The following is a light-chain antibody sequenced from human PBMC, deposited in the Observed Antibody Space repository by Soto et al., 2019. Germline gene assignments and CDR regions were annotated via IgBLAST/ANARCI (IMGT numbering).Light chain of an antibody. Sequence: QSALTQPASVSGSPGQSITISCTGTSSDVSGYNYVSWYQQHPGKAPKLIIYEVSNRPSGVSNRFSGSKSGNTASLTISGLQAEDEADYYCSSYTVSSVVFGGGTKLTVL. V-gene: IGLV2-14*01. J-gene: IGLJ2*01. CDR1: SSDVSGYNY. CDR2: EVS. CDR3: SSYTVSSVV.